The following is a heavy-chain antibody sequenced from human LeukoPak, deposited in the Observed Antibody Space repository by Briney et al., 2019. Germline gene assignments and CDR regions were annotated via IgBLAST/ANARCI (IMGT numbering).Heavy chain of an antibody. V-gene: IGHV4-34*01. CDR1: GGSFSGYY. D-gene: IGHD2-2*03. CDR2: INHSGST. J-gene: IGHJ4*02. Sequence: SETLSLTCAVYGGSFSGYYWSWIRQPPGKGLEWTGEINHSGSTNYNPSLKSRVTISVDTSKNQFSLKLSSVTAADTAVYYCATRRSIGYCSSTSCRISAGFDYWGQGTLVTVSS. CDR3: ATRRSIGYCSSTSCRISAGFDY.